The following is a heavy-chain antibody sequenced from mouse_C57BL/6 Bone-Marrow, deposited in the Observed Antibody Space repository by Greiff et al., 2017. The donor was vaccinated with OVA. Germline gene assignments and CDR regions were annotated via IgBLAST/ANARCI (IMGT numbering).Heavy chain of an antibody. CDR3: ARRVVTTGYWYFDV. J-gene: IGHJ1*03. CDR1: EYEFPSHD. Sequence: EVKLMESGGGLVQPGESLKLSCESNEYEFPSHDMSWVRKTPEKRLELVAAINSDGGSTYYPDTMERRFIISRDNTKKTLYLQMSSLRSEDTALYYCARRVVTTGYWYFDVWGTGTTVTVSS. V-gene: IGHV5-2*01. D-gene: IGHD2-2*01. CDR2: INSDGGST.